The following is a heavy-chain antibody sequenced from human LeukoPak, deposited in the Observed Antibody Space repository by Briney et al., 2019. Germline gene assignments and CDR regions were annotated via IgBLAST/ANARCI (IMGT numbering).Heavy chain of an antibody. CDR1: GYSISSGYY. D-gene: IGHD3-10*01. Sequence: PSETLSLTCTVSGYSISSGYYWGWIRQPPGKGLEWIGGIYHSGSTYYNPSLKSRVTISVDTSKNQFSLKLSSVTAGDTAVYYCARGGSGRTGRSPHPYGMDVWGQGTTVTVSS. CDR2: IYHSGST. CDR3: ARGGSGRTGRSPHPYGMDV. J-gene: IGHJ6*02. V-gene: IGHV4-38-2*02.